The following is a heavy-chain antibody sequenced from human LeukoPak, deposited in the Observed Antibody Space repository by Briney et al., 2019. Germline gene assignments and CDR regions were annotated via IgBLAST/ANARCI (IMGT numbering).Heavy chain of an antibody. CDR3: AKGSYYDSSGSFYFDY. J-gene: IGHJ4*02. CDR2: ISGSGDNT. Sequence: GGSLRLSCAASGFTFSSYSMKWVRQAPGKGLEWVSGISGSGDNTYYADSVKGRFTISRDNSKNTLYVQVNSLGTEDTAAYYCAKGSYYDSSGSFYFDYWGQGTLVTVSS. D-gene: IGHD3-22*01. CDR1: GFTFSSYS. V-gene: IGHV3-23*01.